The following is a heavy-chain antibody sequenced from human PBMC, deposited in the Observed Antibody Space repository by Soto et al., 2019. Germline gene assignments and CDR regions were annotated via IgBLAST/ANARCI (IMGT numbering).Heavy chain of an antibody. CDR1: GYTFTGYY. V-gene: IGHV1-8*02. J-gene: IGHJ6*02. CDR2: INPNSGNT. D-gene: IGHD6-13*01. CDR3: ARVFQGSSWYSAWGYYYYYGMDV. Sequence: ASVKVSCKASGYTFTGYYMHWVRQAPGQGLEWMGWINPNSGNTGYAQKFQGRVTMTRNTSISTAYMELSSLRSEDTAVYYCARVFQGSSWYSAWGYYYYYGMDVWGQGTTVTVSS.